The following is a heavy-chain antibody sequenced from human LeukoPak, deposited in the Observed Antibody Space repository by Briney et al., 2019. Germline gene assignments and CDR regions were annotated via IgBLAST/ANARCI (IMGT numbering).Heavy chain of an antibody. J-gene: IGHJ3*02. Sequence: PGGSSRLSCAASGFIVSSNYMSWVRQAPGKGLEWVSVIYNGGKTYYADSVKGLFTISRDNSRNTLYLQMNSLRAEDTAVYYCARGLGRELDGAFDIWGQGTMVSVSS. CDR1: GFIVSSNY. CDR3: ARGLGRELDGAFDI. V-gene: IGHV3-53*01. D-gene: IGHD3-10*01. CDR2: IYNGGKT.